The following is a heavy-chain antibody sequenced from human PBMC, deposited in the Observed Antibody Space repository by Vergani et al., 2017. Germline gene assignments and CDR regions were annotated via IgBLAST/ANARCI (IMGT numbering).Heavy chain of an antibody. CDR3: ARDIAGGPKGY. CDR1: GFTVSSNY. CDR2: IYRGGST. J-gene: IGHJ4*02. D-gene: IGHD2-8*02. V-gene: IGHV3-66*01. Sequence: EVQLVESGGGLVQPGGSLRLSCAASGFTVSSNYMSWVRQAPGKGLEWVSVIYRGGSTYYADSVKGRFTISRDNSKNTLYLQMNSLRAEDTAVYYCARDIAGGPKGYWGQGTLVTVSS.